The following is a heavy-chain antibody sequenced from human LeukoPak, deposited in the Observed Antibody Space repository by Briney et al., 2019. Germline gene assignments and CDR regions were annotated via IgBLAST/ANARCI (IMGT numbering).Heavy chain of an antibody. CDR2: ISSSSSYI. J-gene: IGHJ3*02. CDR3: ARALYYYDSSGYPHDAFDI. V-gene: IGHV3-21*01. CDR1: GYTFTSFW. Sequence: GESLKISCKGSGYTFTSFWIGWVRQAPGKGLEWASSISSSSSYIYYADSVKGRFTISRDNAKNSLYLQMNSLRAEDTAVYYCARALYYYDSSGYPHDAFDIWGQGTMVTVSS. D-gene: IGHD3-22*01.